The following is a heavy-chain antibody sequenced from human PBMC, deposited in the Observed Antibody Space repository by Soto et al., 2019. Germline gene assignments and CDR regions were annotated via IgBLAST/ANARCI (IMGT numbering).Heavy chain of an antibody. Sequence: GGSLRLSCAASGFTFSSYAMSWVRQAPGKGLEWVSAISGSGGSTYYADSVKGRFTISRDNSKNTLYLQMNSLRVEDTAVYYCAKDPPRRRSGEEEGVAFDIWGQGTMVTVSS. D-gene: IGHD3-16*01. CDR2: ISGSGGST. J-gene: IGHJ3*02. CDR1: GFTFSSYA. CDR3: AKDPPRRRSGEEEGVAFDI. V-gene: IGHV3-23*01.